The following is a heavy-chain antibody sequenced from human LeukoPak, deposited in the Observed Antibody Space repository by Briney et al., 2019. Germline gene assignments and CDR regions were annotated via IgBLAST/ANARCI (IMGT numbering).Heavy chain of an antibody. J-gene: IGHJ4*02. CDR2: ISGSGGST. Sequence: GGSLRLSRAASGFTFSSYAMSWVRQAPGKGLEWVSAISGSGGSTYYTDSVKGRFTISRDNSKNTLYLQMNSLRAGDTAVYYCARVAKERVGGVYYFDYWGQGTLVTVSS. CDR3: ARVAKERVGGVYYFDY. V-gene: IGHV3-23*01. CDR1: GFTFSSYA. D-gene: IGHD1-1*01.